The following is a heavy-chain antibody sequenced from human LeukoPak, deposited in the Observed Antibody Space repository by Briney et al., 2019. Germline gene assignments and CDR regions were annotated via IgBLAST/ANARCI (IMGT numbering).Heavy chain of an antibody. J-gene: IGHJ3*02. Sequence: ASVKVSCKASGGAFSSYAISWLRQAPGQGLEWMGGIIHIFGTANYAQKFQGRVTITADESTSTAYMELSSLRSEDTAVYYCARPRGEGRFRTVGDNALDIWGPGTMVTVSS. CDR2: IIHIFGTA. D-gene: IGHD1-26*01. CDR1: GGAFSSYA. CDR3: ARPRGEGRFRTVGDNALDI. V-gene: IGHV1-69*13.